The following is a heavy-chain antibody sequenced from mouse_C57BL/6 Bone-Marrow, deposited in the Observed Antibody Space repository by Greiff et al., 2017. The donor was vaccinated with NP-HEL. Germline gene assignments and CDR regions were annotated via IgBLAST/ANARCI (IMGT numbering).Heavy chain of an antibody. CDR2: IYPRSGNT. CDR1: GYTFTSYG. CDR3: ARGGVYYYGSLLAY. Sequence: QVQLQQSGAELARPGASVKLSCKASGYTFTSYGISWVKQRTGQGLEWIGEIYPRSGNTYYNEKFKGKATLTADKSSSTAYMELRSLTSEDSAVYFCARGGVYYYGSLLAYWGQGTLVTVSA. D-gene: IGHD1-1*01. J-gene: IGHJ3*01. V-gene: IGHV1-81*01.